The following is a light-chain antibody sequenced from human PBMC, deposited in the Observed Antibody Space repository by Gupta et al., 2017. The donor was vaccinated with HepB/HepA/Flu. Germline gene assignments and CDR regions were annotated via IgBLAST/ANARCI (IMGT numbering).Light chain of an antibody. CDR2: EVS. J-gene: IGLJ1*01. CDR3: CSYAGSNNFV. CDR1: SSDVGAYNY. V-gene: IGLV2-8*01. Sequence: QSALTQPPSASGFPGQSVTISCTGTSSDVGAYNYVSWYQQHPGKVPKVMIYEVSKRPAGVPDRFSGSKSGNTASLTVSGLQAEDEADYYCCSYAGSNNFVFGTGTKVTVL.